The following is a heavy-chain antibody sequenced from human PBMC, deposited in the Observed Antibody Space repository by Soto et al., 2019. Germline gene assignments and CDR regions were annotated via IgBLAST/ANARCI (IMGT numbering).Heavy chain of an antibody. D-gene: IGHD3-10*01. CDR2: ISYDGSTK. CDR3: ARAGSYRFDY. CDR1: GFTLASYG. J-gene: IGHJ4*01. V-gene: IGHV3-30*03. Sequence: GGSLRLSCAASGFTLASYGIHWVRQAPGKGLEWVAFISYDGSTKYYADSVKGRFTISRDNSKNTLYLQMNSLRPEDTAVYYCARAGSYRFDYWGHGTLVTVSS.